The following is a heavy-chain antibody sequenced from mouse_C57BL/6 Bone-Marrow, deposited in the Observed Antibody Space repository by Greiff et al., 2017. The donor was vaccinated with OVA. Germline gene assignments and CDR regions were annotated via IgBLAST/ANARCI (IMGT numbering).Heavy chain of an antibody. CDR1: GYAFSSSW. CDR2: INPSSGYT. Sequence: VNVVESGPELVKPGASVKISCKASGYAFSSSWMNWVKQRPGQGLEWIGYINPSSGYTKYNQKFKDKATLTADKSSSTAYMQLSSLTSEDSAVYYCARPMVTTAYFDYWGQGTTLTVSS. J-gene: IGHJ2*01. V-gene: IGHV1S26*01. CDR3: ARPMVTTAYFDY. D-gene: IGHD2-2*01.